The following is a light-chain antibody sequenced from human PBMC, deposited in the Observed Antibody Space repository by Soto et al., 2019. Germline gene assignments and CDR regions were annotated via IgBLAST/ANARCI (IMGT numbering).Light chain of an antibody. CDR3: QSYDSSLRGRV. V-gene: IGLV1-40*01. J-gene: IGLJ3*02. CDR1: SSNIGAGYD. Sequence: QSVLTQPPSVSGAPGQRVTISCTGSSSNIGAGYDVHWYQQLPGTAPKLLIYGNSNRPSGVPDRFSGSKSGTSASLAITGLQAEDEADYYCQSYDSSLRGRVFGGGTKPTVL. CDR2: GNS.